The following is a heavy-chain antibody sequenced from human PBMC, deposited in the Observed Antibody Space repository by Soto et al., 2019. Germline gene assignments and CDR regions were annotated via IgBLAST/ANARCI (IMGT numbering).Heavy chain of an antibody. Sequence: PSETLSLTCAVYGGSFSGYYWSWIRQPPGKGLEWIGEINHSGSTNYNPSLKSRVTISVYTSKNQFSLKLSSVTAADTAVYYCATSITGINWFDPWGQGTLVTVS. CDR1: GGSFSGYY. CDR2: INHSGST. D-gene: IGHD1-20*01. V-gene: IGHV4-34*01. CDR3: ATSITGINWFDP. J-gene: IGHJ5*02.